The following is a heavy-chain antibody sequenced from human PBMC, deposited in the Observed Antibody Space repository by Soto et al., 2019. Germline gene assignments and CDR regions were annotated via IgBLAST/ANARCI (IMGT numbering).Heavy chain of an antibody. Sequence: EVQLVESGGGLVQPGGSLILSCAASGFTFSNYNMNWVCQAPGKGLEWLSYISSSSGGISYADSVKGRFTISRDNDKNSRYLQMNSRKDEDTAVYYCANSGGYYMGYWGRGTLVPVSS. CDR3: ANSGGYYMGY. J-gene: IGHJ4*02. V-gene: IGHV3-48*02. CDR2: ISSSSGGI. D-gene: IGHD1-26*01. CDR1: GFTFSNYN.